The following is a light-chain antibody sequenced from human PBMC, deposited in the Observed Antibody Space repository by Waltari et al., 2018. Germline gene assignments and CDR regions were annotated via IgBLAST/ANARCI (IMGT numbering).Light chain of an antibody. Sequence: EIVLTQSPATLSLSPGERATLSCGASQCVSSSYLAWYQQKPGLAPRLLIYDASSRATGIPDRFSGSGSGTDFTLTISRLEPEDFAVYYCQQYGSSLYTFGQGTKLEIK. V-gene: IGKV3D-20*01. CDR2: DAS. CDR3: QQYGSSLYT. CDR1: QCVSSSY. J-gene: IGKJ2*01.